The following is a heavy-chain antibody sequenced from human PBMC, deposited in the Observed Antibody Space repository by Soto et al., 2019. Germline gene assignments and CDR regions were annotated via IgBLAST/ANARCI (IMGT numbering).Heavy chain of an antibody. CDR1: GGSFSTLG. D-gene: IGHD6-19*01. J-gene: IGHJ4*02. V-gene: IGHV1-69*06. CDR3: ATAHNSGWYFFDY. Sequence: SVKVSCKASGGSFSTLGISWVRQAPGQGLEWMGGIIPLFGKARYAETSQGRVTITADTSTGTAYMEVSSLRSDDTAVFYCATAHNSGWYFFDYWGPGTLVTVSS. CDR2: IIPLFGKA.